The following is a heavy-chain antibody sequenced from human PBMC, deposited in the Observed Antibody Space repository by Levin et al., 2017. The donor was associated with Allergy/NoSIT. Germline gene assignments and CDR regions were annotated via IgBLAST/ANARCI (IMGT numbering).Heavy chain of an antibody. D-gene: IGHD2-15*01. J-gene: IGHJ3*02. CDR1: GFTFSSYA. CDR2: ISYDGSNK. CDR3: ARGYCSGGSCYAFLTDDAFDI. Sequence: GESLKISCAASGFTFSSYAMHWVRQAPGKGLEWVAVISYDGSNKYYADSVKGRFTISRDNSKNTLYLQMNSLRAEDTAVYYCARGYCSGGSCYAFLTDDAFDIWGQGTMVTVSS. V-gene: IGHV3-30-3*01.